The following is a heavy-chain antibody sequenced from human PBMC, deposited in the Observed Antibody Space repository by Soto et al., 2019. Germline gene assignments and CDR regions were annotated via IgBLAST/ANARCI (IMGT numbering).Heavy chain of an antibody. CDR1: GYSFTSYW. J-gene: IGHJ6*02. CDR3: ARQREDCTNGVCYDYGMDV. CDR2: IYPGDSDT. D-gene: IGHD2-8*01. Sequence: PGESLKISCKGSGYSFTSYWIGWVRQMPGKGLEWMGIIYPGDSDTRYSPSFQGQVTISADKSISTAYLQWSSLKASDTAMYYCARQREDCTNGVCYDYGMDVWGQGTTVTV. V-gene: IGHV5-51*01.